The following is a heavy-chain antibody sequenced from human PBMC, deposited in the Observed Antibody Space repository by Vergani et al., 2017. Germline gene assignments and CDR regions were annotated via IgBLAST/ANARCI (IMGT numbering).Heavy chain of an antibody. CDR1: GFTVNDYY. CDR2: ISRGSTNI. CDR3: ARSSLGRTTITTFDS. D-gene: IGHD4-11*01. J-gene: IGHJ4*02. V-gene: IGHV3-11*01. Sequence: QVHLVESGGGLVKPGGSLRLSCAASGFTVNDYYMSWIRQAPGQGLEWISYISRGSTNIKYADSVKGRFTISRDTVENSMFLQMNSLRAEDTAVYYCARSSLGRTTITTFDSWGQGTLVTVSS.